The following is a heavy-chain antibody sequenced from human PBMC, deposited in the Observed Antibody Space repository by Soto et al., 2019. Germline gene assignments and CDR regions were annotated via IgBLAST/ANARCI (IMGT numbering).Heavy chain of an antibody. J-gene: IGHJ4*02. CDR2: INPNSGGT. CDR3: DY. Sequence: GASVKVSCKASGYTFSDYYIHWVRQAPGQGLEWMGWINPNSGGTNSAEQFQDRVTMTRDTSISTAHMELRRTLPGDSRSSYFDYWGQGTLVTVSS. CDR1: GYTFSDYY. D-gene: IGHD6-6*01. V-gene: IGHV1-2*02.